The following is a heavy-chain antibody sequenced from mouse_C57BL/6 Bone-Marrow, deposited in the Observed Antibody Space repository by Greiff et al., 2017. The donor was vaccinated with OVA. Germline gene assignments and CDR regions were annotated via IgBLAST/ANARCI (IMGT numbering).Heavy chain of an antibody. Sequence: QVHVKQSGAELVKPGASVKLSCKASGYTFTSYWMHWVKQRPGQGLEWIGMIHPNSGSTNYNEKFKSKATLTVDKSSSTAYMQLSSLTSEDSAVYYCARMGTVVAFDYWGQGTTLTVSS. D-gene: IGHD1-1*01. CDR1: GYTFTSYW. CDR2: IHPNSGST. V-gene: IGHV1-64*01. CDR3: ARMGTVVAFDY. J-gene: IGHJ2*01.